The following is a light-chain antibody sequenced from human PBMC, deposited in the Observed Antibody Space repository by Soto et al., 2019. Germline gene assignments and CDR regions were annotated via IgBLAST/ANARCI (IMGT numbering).Light chain of an antibody. J-gene: IGLJ1*01. CDR3: SSYSATNTIV. CDR1: SSDVGDYPY. CDR2: EVS. Sequence: QSARSHPPSVSWSPGRSITISCTGTSSDVGDYPYVSWYQQHPAKVPKLIIYEVSHRSSGITSRFSGSKSQNTASLTISGLQAEEEADYYCSSYSATNTIVFGSGTKVTV. V-gene: IGLV2-14*01.